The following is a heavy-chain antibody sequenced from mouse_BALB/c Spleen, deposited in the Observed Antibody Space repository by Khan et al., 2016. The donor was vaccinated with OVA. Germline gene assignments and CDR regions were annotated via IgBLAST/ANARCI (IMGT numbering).Heavy chain of an antibody. J-gene: IGHJ3*01. CDR3: ARGSSFGYTFAD. CDR2: IAPGSGDT. CDR1: GFTFTDYY. D-gene: IGHD2-2*01. Sequence: QVQLQQSGAELARPGASVKLSCTASGFTFTDYYINWVKQRTGQGLEWIGEIAPGSGDTYYNEKFKGKATMTADKSSNTAYLQLSSLTSEASAVYYCARGSSFGYTFADWGEGTPVTVSA. V-gene: IGHV1-77*01.